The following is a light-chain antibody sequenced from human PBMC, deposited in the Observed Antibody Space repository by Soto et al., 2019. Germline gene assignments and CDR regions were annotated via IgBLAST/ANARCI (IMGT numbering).Light chain of an antibody. CDR1: SGSIASNY. V-gene: IGLV6-57*04. Sequence: NFMLTQPHSVSESPGKTVTISCTRSSGSIASNYVQWYQQRPGSAPTTVISEDNQRPSGVPGRFSGSIDSSSNSASLTISGLKTEDEADYYCQSYDSSNHVVFGGGTKLNVL. J-gene: IGLJ2*01. CDR3: QSYDSSNHVV. CDR2: EDN.